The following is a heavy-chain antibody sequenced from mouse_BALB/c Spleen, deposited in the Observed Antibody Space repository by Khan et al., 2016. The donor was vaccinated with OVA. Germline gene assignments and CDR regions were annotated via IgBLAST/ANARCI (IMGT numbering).Heavy chain of an antibody. Sequence: QVQLKESGPGLVAPSQSLSITCTVSGFSLTSHGVHWVRQPPGKGLEWLGVIWAGGSTNYNSALMSRLSISKDSSKSQVFLKMNSLQTDDTAMYXCARNREPDYFDYWGQGTTLTVSS. CDR1: GFSLTSHG. CDR3: ARNREPDYFDY. CDR2: IWAGGST. V-gene: IGHV2-9*02. J-gene: IGHJ2*01.